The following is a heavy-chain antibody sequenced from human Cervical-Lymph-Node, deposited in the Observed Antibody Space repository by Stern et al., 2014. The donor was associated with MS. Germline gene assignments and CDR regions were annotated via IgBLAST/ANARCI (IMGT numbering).Heavy chain of an antibody. J-gene: IGHJ5*02. CDR2: LSEDESS. CDR3: ARVVRFLEWVPFDP. Sequence: QLQLQESGSGLVRPSQTMSLTCTVSGGSVSSGGYTWCWLRPPPGKGLEWIGYLSEDESSFYNPSLKRRVPLSIKRSKNQFSRRLSSMTAADTALYYCARVVRFLEWVPFDPWGQGILVTVSS. D-gene: IGHD3-3*01. CDR1: GGSVSSGGYT. V-gene: IGHV4-30-2*01.